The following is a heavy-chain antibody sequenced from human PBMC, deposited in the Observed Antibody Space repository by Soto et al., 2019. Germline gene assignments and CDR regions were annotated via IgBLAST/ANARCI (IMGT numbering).Heavy chain of an antibody. CDR3: ARADWNYASGFDY. Sequence: KISETLSLTXTVSGGSISSGGYYWSWIRQHPGKGLEWIGYIYYSGSTYYNPSLKSRVTISVDTSKNQFSLKLSSVTAADTAVYYCARADWNYASGFDYWGQGTLVTVSS. D-gene: IGHD1-7*01. J-gene: IGHJ4*02. V-gene: IGHV4-31*02. CDR1: GGSISSGGYY. CDR2: IYYSGST.